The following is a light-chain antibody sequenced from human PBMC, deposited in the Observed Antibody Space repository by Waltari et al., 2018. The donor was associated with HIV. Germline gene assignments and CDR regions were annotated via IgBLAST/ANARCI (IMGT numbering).Light chain of an antibody. J-gene: IGLJ2*01. V-gene: IGLV1-47*01. CDR1: SSNIGSNY. CDR2: RNN. CDR3: AAWDGSLSAYVL. Sequence: QSVLTQPPSASGTPGQRVTISCSGSSSNIGSNYVYWYQQLPGTAPKLLIYRNNQRPSGVPDRFSGSKPGTSASLAISGLRSDDEADYYCAAWDGSLSAYVLFGGGTKLTVL.